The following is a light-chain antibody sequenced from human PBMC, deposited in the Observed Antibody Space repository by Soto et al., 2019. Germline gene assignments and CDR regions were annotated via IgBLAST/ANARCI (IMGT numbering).Light chain of an antibody. CDR1: QSVGTK. CDR3: HQYDNWFPFT. Sequence: EVVMTQSPATLSVSPGERATLSCRASQSVGTKLGWYQQRPGQAPRLLIYGASTRATGVPARFSGSGSGTEFTLTISSLQSKDSAIYYCHQYDNWFPFTFGQGTRLEIK. J-gene: IGKJ5*01. V-gene: IGKV3-15*01. CDR2: GAS.